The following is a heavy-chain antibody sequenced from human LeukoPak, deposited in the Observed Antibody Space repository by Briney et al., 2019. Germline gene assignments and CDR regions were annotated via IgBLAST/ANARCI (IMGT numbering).Heavy chain of an antibody. Sequence: SETLSLTCAVYGGSFSGYYWSWIRQPPGKGLEWIGEINHSGSTNYNPSLKSRVTISVDTSKNQFSLKLSSVTAADTAVYYCARGQGVTLYFDYWGQGTLVTVSS. V-gene: IGHV4-34*01. CDR3: ARGQGVTLYFDY. D-gene: IGHD4-11*01. J-gene: IGHJ4*02. CDR2: INHSGST. CDR1: GGSFSGYY.